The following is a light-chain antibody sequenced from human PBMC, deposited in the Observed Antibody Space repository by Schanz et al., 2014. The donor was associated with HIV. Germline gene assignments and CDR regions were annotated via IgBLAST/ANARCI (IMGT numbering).Light chain of an antibody. CDR3: HQYNNWPPMYT. V-gene: IGKV3-15*01. CDR2: GAS. CDR1: QSVGTI. J-gene: IGKJ2*01. Sequence: EVVMTQSPATLSVSPGERATLSCRASQSVGTILAWYQQKPGQAPRLLIYGASTRATGLPARFRGSGSGTEFTLTITSLQSEDFAVYYCHQYNNWPPMYTFGQGTKLEIK.